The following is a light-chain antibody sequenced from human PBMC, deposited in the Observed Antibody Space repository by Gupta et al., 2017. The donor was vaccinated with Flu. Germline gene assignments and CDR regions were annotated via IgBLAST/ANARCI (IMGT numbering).Light chain of an antibody. J-gene: IGKJ4*01. CDR3: QQYDRSPRCT. CDR2: GGF. CDR1: ESIASSY. V-gene: IGKV3-20*01. Sequence: LVLTQSPGFLSFSPGERATLSCRASESIASSYIAWYQQWPGQAPRLPICGGFNRAADIPDRYSGSGSGTDFTLTISRLEPEDFVVYYCQQYDRSPRCTCGGGTSLEI.